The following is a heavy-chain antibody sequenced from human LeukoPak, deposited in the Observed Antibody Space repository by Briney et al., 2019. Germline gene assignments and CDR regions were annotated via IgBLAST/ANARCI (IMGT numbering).Heavy chain of an antibody. J-gene: IGHJ5*02. CDR1: GGSISSSSYY. CDR2: IYYSGTT. CDR3: ARLEYYDFWSGHSNWFDP. D-gene: IGHD3-3*01. V-gene: IGHV4-39*01. Sequence: SETLSLTCTVSGGSISSSSYYWGWIRQPPGKGLEWIGSIYYSGTTYYNPSLKSRLTISVDTSKNQFSLKLSSVTAADTAVYYCARLEYYDFWSGHSNWFDPWGQGTLVTVSS.